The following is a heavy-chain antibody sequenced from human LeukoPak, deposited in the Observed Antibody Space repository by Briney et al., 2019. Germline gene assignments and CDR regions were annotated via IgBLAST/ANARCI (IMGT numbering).Heavy chain of an antibody. CDR1: GFTVSNDY. J-gene: IGHJ5*02. Sequence: GGSIRLACAASGFTVSNDYMAWVRQAPGRGLEWVSLIYGDGTTFYTDAVKGRFHISRDNFNNPLYHQMSSLRPEDTALYYCAKDRAGAQSWVALDPWGQGTLVTVSS. V-gene: IGHV3-66*02. CDR2: IYGDGTT. CDR3: AKDRAGAQSWVALDP. D-gene: IGHD3-10*01.